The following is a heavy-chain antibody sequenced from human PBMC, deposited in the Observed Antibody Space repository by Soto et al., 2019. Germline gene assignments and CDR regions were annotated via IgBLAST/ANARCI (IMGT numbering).Heavy chain of an antibody. J-gene: IGHJ4*01. CDR1: GFTVRSSY. V-gene: IGHV3-66*01. CDR3: AXXRHCPSTXXXDY. CDR2: IYSDDYT. D-gene: IGHD2-2*01. Sequence: GGSLRLSCAASGFTVRSSYMSWVRQVPGKGLEWVSIIYSDDYTYYAASVKGRFTISRDNSRNTLYLQMSSLRAEDTAVYYSAXXRHCPSTXXXDYXGQGTLVTVSS.